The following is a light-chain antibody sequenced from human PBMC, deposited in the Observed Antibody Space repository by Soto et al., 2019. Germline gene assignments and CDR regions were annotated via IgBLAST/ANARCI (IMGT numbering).Light chain of an antibody. CDR3: QQYGSSGT. Sequence: EIELTQSPSTVSPSPSERSTLSCRASQRISSNYLAWYQQKPGQAPRLLIYGASNRATGIPDRFSGSGSGTDFTLTISRLEPDDFAVYYCQQYGSSGTFGQGTKVDIK. V-gene: IGKV3-20*01. J-gene: IGKJ1*01. CDR2: GAS. CDR1: QRISSNY.